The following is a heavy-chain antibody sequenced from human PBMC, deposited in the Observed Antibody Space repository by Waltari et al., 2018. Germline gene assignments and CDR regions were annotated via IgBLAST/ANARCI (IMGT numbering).Heavy chain of an antibody. Sequence: QVQLQESGPGLVKPSETLSLTCTASGGSISSSYWSWIRQPPGKGLEWIGYIYYSGSTNYNPSLKSRVTISVDTSKNQFSLKLSSVTAADTAVYYCARVSMVQGNAFDIWGQGTMVTVSS. CDR3: ARVSMVQGNAFDI. D-gene: IGHD3-10*01. V-gene: IGHV4-59*12. J-gene: IGHJ3*02. CDR2: IYYSGST. CDR1: GGSISSSY.